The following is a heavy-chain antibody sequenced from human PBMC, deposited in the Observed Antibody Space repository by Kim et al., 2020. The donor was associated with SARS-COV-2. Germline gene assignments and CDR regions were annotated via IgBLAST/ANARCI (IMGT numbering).Heavy chain of an antibody. CDR1: GGTFSSYA. J-gene: IGHJ4*02. Sequence: SVKVSCKASGGTFSSYAISWVRQAPGQGLEWMGGIIPIFGTANYAQKFQGRVTITADESTSTAYMELSSLRSEDTAVYYCAREVGQWLVRAYFDYWGQGTLVTVSS. D-gene: IGHD6-19*01. V-gene: IGHV1-69*13. CDR2: IIPIFGTA. CDR3: AREVGQWLVRAYFDY.